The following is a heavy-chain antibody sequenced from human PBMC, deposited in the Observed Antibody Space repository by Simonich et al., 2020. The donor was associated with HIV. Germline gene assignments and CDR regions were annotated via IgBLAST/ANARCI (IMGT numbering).Heavy chain of an antibody. CDR1: GYSISRGYY. CDR3: ARMAGGSYRSFDY. V-gene: IGHV4-38-2*01. J-gene: IGHJ4*02. D-gene: IGHD3-16*02. CDR2: IYHSGST. Sequence: QVQLQESGPGLVKPSGTLSLTCAVSGYSISRGYYGGWIRQPPGKGLEGIGSIYHSGSTYNNPSLKSRVTISVDTSKNQFSLKRSSVTAADTAVYYCARMAGGSYRSFDYWGQGTLVTVSS.